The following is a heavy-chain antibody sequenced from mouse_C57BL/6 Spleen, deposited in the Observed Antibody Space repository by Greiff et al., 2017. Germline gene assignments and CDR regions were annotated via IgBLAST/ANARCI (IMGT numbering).Heavy chain of an antibody. J-gene: IGHJ4*01. CDR1: GFTFTNYY. CDR3: ARDDGSGYDYAMDY. Sequence: VQLQQSGAELVRPGASVKLSCTASGFTFTNYYMHWVKQRPEQGLEWIGRIDPGNGNTNYTPKFKGKATITADTSSNTAYLQLSSLTSEDTALYYCARDDGSGYDYAMDYWGQGTSVTVSS. D-gene: IGHD1-1*01. CDR2: IDPGNGNT. V-gene: IGHV14-3*01.